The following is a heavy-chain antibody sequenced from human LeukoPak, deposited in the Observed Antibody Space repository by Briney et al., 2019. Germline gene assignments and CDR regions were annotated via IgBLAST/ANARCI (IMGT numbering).Heavy chain of an antibody. CDR3: AKGPVAGWVYFQH. J-gene: IGHJ1*01. V-gene: IGHV3-33*06. D-gene: IGHD6-19*01. CDR1: GFTFSSYG. CDR2: IWYDGSNK. Sequence: PGGSLRRSCAASGFTFSSYGMHWVRQAPGKGLEWVAVIWYDGSNKYYADSVKGRFTISRDNSKNTLYLQMNSLRAEDTAVYYCAKGPVAGWVYFQHWGQGTLVTVSS.